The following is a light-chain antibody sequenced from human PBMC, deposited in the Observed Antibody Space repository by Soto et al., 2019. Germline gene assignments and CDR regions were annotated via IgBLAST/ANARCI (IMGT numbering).Light chain of an antibody. CDR2: DVS. CDR1: QSTSSW. Sequence: DIPMTQSPSTLSASVGDRVTITCRASQSTSSWLAWYQQKPGKAPKLLIYDVSSLESGVPSRFSGSGSGTEFTLTISSLQPDDFATYYCQQYNSYSLYTFGQGTKLEIK. J-gene: IGKJ2*01. CDR3: QQYNSYSLYT. V-gene: IGKV1-5*01.